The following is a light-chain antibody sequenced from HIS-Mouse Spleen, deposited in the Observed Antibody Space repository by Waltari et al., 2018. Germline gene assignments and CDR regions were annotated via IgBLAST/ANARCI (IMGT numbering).Light chain of an antibody. J-gene: IGKJ3*01. CDR1: QSVSSY. CDR2: DAS. CDR3: QQRSNWPPGFT. Sequence: EIVLTQSPATLSLSPGGRPTLSCRASQSVSSYLAWYQPKPGQAPRLLIYDASNRATGIPARFSGSGSGTDFTLTISSLEPEDFAVYYCQQRSNWPPGFTFGPGTKVDIK. V-gene: IGKV3-11*01.